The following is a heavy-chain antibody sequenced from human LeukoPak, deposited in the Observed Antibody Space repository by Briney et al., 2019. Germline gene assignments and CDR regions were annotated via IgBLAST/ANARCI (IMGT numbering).Heavy chain of an antibody. CDR3: ARGHGGPFDY. J-gene: IGHJ4*02. V-gene: IGHV1-46*01. D-gene: IGHD3-16*01. CDR2: INPSGGST. Sequence: ASVKVSCKASGYTFTSYGISWVRQAPGQGLEWMGIINPSGGSTSYAQKFQGRVTMTRDTSTSTVYMELSSLRSEDTGVYYCARGHGGPFDYWGQGTLVTVSS. CDR1: GYTFTSYG.